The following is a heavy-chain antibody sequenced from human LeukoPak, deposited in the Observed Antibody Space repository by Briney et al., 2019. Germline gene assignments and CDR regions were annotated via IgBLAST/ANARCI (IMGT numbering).Heavy chain of an antibody. Sequence: ASVKVSCKASGYTFTGYYMHWVRQAPGQGLEWMGWINPSSGGTNYAQKFQGRVTMTRDTSISTAYMELSRLRSDDTAVYYCARSPRRDYGGKGPFDYWGQGTLVTVSS. J-gene: IGHJ4*02. CDR3: ARSPRRDYGGKGPFDY. CDR1: GYTFTGYY. V-gene: IGHV1-2*02. D-gene: IGHD4-23*01. CDR2: INPSSGGT.